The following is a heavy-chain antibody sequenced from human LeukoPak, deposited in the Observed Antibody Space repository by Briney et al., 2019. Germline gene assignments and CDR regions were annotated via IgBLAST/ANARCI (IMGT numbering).Heavy chain of an antibody. CDR1: GFTFSIAW. CDR2: IKSKTDGETT. J-gene: IGHJ5*02. V-gene: IGHV3-15*01. Sequence: TGGSLRLSCAASGFTFSIAWMSWVRQAPGKGLEWVGRIKSKTDGETTDYAAPVKGRFTISRDDSKNTLYLQMNSPKTEDTAVYYCTRELTENWFDPWGQGTLVTVSS. CDR3: TRELTENWFDP. D-gene: IGHD3-9*01.